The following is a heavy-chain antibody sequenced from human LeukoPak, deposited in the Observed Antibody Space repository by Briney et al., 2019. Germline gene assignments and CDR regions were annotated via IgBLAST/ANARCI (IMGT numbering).Heavy chain of an antibody. J-gene: IGHJ6*02. D-gene: IGHD2-2*01. CDR1: GGSISGDGYH. CDR3: ARDQVPAAMGYYYYGMDV. CDR2: IHYSGST. Sequence: SETLSLTCSVSGGSISGDGYHWGWIRRPPGKGLEWIGSIHYSGSTCYKTSLKSRVTIDVDTSKNQFSLKLSSVTAADTAVYYCARDQVPAAMGYYYYGMDVWGQGTTVTVSS. V-gene: IGHV4-39*07.